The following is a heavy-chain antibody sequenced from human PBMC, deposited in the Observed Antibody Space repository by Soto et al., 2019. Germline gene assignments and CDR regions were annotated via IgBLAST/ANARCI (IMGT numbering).Heavy chain of an antibody. J-gene: IGHJ4*02. V-gene: IGHV1-69*13. D-gene: IGHD3-3*01. CDR1: GGTFSSYA. Sequence: PSVKVSCKASGGTFSSYAISWVRQAPGQGLEWMGGIIPIFGTANYAQKFQGRVTITADESTSTAYMELSSLRSEDTAVYYCARDRVTIFGVVIRHFDYWGQGALVTVSS. CDR2: IIPIFGTA. CDR3: ARDRVTIFGVVIRHFDY.